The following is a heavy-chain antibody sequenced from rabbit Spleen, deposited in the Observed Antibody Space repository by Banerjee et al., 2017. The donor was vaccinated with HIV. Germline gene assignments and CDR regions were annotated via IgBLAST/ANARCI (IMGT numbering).Heavy chain of an antibody. J-gene: IGHJ6*01. CDR2: INMVTGKS. D-gene: IGHD8-1*01. CDR1: GVSFNDKDV. CDR3: ARDSGSSFSSYGMDL. V-gene: IGHV1S45*01. Sequence: QEQLEESGGGLVKPEGSLTLTCKASGVSFNDKDVMCWVRQAPGKGLEWITCINMVTGKSVYASWAKGRFTFSKTSSTTVTLQLTSLTAADTATYFCARDSGSSFSSYGMDLWGPGTRSPS.